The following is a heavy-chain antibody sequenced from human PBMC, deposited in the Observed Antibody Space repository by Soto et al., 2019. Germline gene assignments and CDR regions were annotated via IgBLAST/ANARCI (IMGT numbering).Heavy chain of an antibody. D-gene: IGHD2-2*01. CDR2: IFSNDEK. CDR1: GFSLSNARMG. CDR3: ARLQLYCSSTSCYAHYYYGMDV. J-gene: IGHJ6*02. V-gene: IGHV2-26*01. Sequence: SGPTLVNPTETLTLTCTVSGFSLSNARMGVSWIRQPPGKALEWLAHIFSNDEKSYSTSLKSRLTISKDTSKSQVVLTMTNMDPVDTATYYCARLQLYCSSTSCYAHYYYGMDVWGQGTTVTVSS.